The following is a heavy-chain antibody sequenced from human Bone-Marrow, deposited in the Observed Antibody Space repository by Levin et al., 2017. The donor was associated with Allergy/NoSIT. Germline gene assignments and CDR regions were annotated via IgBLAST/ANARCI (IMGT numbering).Heavy chain of an antibody. CDR1: GFRFNDYA. CDR2: ISGSGGPT. CDR3: AKDRGKGAASSPTS. Sequence: QPGGSLRLSCAASGFRFNDYAMSWVRQAPGKGLEWVSAISGSGGPTYYADSVKGRFTLSRDNSKNTLYLQMNSLSAEDTAVYFCAKDRGKGAASSPTSWGQGTLVTVSS. D-gene: IGHD6-13*01. V-gene: IGHV3-23*01. J-gene: IGHJ5*02.